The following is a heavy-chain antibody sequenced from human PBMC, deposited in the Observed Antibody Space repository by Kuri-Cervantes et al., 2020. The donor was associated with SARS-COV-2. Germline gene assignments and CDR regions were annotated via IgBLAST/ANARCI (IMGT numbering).Heavy chain of an antibody. CDR2: ISSSSSTI. Sequence: GESLKISCAASGFTFSSYSMNWVRQAPGKGLEWVSYISSSSSTIYYADSVKGRFTISRDDSKNTLYLQMNSLRAEDTAAYYCARDVGSYFDYWGQGTLVTVSS. J-gene: IGHJ4*02. CDR3: ARDVGSYFDY. CDR1: GFTFSSYS. V-gene: IGHV3-48*01. D-gene: IGHD1-26*01.